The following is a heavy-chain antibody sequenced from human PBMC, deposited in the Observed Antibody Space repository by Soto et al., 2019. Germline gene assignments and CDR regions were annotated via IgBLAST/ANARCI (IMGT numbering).Heavy chain of an antibody. CDR2: INHSGST. J-gene: IGHJ4*02. V-gene: IGHV4-34*01. Sequence: KTSETLSLTCAVYGGSFSGYYWSWIRQPPGKGLEWIGEINHSGSTNYNPSLKSRVTISVDTSKNQFSLKLSSVTAADTAVYYCAKDIAVAGNRGYFDYWGQGTLVTVSS. CDR1: GGSFSGYY. D-gene: IGHD6-19*01. CDR3: AKDIAVAGNRGYFDY.